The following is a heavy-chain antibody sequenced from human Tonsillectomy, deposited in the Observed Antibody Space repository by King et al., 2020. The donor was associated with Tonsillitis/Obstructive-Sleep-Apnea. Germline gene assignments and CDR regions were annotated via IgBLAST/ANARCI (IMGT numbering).Heavy chain of an antibody. CDR1: GFTFGDYA. J-gene: IGHJ6*04. CDR2: IRSKAYGGTT. D-gene: IGHD3-3*01. Sequence: VQLVESGGGLVQPGRSLRLSCTASGFTFGDYAMTWVRQAPGKGLEWVGFIRSKAYGGTTEYAASVKGRFTISRDDSKSVAYLQMRSLKTEDTGVYYCTRGPYEFWRVYYRAMDVWGKGTTVTVSS. V-gene: IGHV3-49*04. CDR3: TRGPYEFWRVYYRAMDV.